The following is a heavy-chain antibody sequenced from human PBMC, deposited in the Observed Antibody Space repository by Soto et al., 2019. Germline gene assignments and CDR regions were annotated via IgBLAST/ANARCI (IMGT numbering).Heavy chain of an antibody. D-gene: IGHD4-17*01. J-gene: IGHJ5*02. CDR2: INHVGGT. CDR1: GGFLSESY. V-gene: IGHV4-34*01. Sequence: SETLSLTCAAYGGFLSESYWTWIRQPPGKWLEWLGEINHVGGTNYNPSLKSRVTMSVDTSQNQFSLRLISVTAADTAMYFCVRIRYQLPSSVLWLDPWGQGXPVTVS. CDR3: VRIRYQLPSSVLWLDP.